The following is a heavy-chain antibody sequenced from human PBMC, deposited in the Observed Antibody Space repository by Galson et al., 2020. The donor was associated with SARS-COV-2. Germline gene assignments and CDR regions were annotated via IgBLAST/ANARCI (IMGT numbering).Heavy chain of an antibody. CDR3: ARARCSSTSCYNYYGMDV. J-gene: IGHJ6*02. CDR2: IYYSGST. Sequence: ETSETLSLTCIVSGGSISSGGYYWTWIRQHPGKGLEWIGYIYYSGSTYYNPSLKSRLTISVDTSKIQFSLKLSSVTAADTAVYYCARARCSSTSCYNYYGMDVWGQGTTVTVSS. V-gene: IGHV4-31*03. D-gene: IGHD2-2*01. CDR1: GGSISSGGYY.